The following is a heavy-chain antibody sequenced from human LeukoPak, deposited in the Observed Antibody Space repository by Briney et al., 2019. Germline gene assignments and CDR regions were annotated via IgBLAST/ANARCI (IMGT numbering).Heavy chain of an antibody. J-gene: IGHJ4*02. CDR3: ASRYCSSTSCYGTLDY. Sequence: SVKVSCKASGGTFSSYTISWVRQAPGQGLEWMGRIIPILGIANYAQKFQGRVTITADKSTSTAYMELSSLRSVDTAVYYCASRYCSSTSCYGTLDYWGQGTLVTVSS. D-gene: IGHD2-2*01. CDR2: IIPILGIA. CDR1: GGTFSSYT. V-gene: IGHV1-69*02.